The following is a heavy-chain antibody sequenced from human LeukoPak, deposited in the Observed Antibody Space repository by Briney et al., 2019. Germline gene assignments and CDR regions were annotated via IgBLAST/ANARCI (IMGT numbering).Heavy chain of an antibody. Sequence: PSETLSLTCIVSGGSMNNFFWTWIRQTPRQRLELIGYVYYSGSTKYNPSLERRVTISLDTSKNQFSLRLTSVTAADTAVYYCARGSEEVATISEAFDIWGQGTAVTVSS. V-gene: IGHV4-59*01. D-gene: IGHD5-24*01. CDR1: GGSMNNFF. CDR3: ARGSEEVATISEAFDI. CDR2: VYYSGST. J-gene: IGHJ3*02.